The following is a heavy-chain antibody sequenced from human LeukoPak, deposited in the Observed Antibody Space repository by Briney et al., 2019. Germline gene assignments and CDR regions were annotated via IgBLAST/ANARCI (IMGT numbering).Heavy chain of an antibody. CDR2: ISPSGGIT. CDR3: AKGVNYFVLEY. V-gene: IGHV3-23*01. J-gene: IGHJ4*02. D-gene: IGHD3-10*02. Sequence: GGSLRLSCAASGFTFNTYAMSWVRQAPGKGLEWVSAISPSGGITYYEDSVKGRFTISRDNSKNTLYLQMNSLRAEDTAVYYCAKGVNYFVLEYWGQRTLVTISS. CDR1: GFTFNTYA.